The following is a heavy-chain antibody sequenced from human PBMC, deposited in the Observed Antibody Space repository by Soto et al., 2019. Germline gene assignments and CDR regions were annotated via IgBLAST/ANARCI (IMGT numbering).Heavy chain of an antibody. V-gene: IGHV3-30*18. CDR3: AKEEGVGGTLGLFDY. D-gene: IGHD1-26*01. J-gene: IGHJ4*02. Sequence: QVQLVESGGGAVQPGESLRLSCVASGFDFTYYAMHWVRQAPGKGLESVAVMSSDGSKIHHTDSVKGRFTISRDNSKNRLYLQRNSLRKEDTAVYFCAKEEGVGGTLGLFDYWGQGTLVSVSS. CDR1: GFDFTYYA. CDR2: MSSDGSKI.